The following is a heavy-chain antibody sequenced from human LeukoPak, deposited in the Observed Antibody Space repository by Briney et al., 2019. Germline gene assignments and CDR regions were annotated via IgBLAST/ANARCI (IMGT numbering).Heavy chain of an antibody. CDR3: ARLTKNAYDSSGGFDY. V-gene: IGHV3-7*01. D-gene: IGHD3-22*01. Sequence: GGSLRLSCAASGFTVSSNYMSWVRQAPGKGLEWVANIKEDGSEKYYVDSVKGRFTISRDNAKNSLYLQMNSLRAEDTAVYYCARLTKNAYDSSGGFDYWGQGALVTVSS. CDR1: GFTVSSNY. CDR2: IKEDGSEK. J-gene: IGHJ4*02.